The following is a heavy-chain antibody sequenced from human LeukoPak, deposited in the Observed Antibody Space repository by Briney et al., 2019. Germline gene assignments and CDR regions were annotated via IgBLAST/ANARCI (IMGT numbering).Heavy chain of an antibody. J-gene: IGHJ6*02. D-gene: IGHD1-7*01. CDR2: ISYDGSNK. CDR3: AKGKTTLYYYGMDV. Sequence: GRSLRLSCAASGFTFSSYGMHWVRQAPGKGLEWVAVISYDGSNKYYADSVKGRFTISRDNSKNTLYLQMNSLRAEDTAVCYCAKGKTTLYYYGMDVWGQGTTVTVSS. V-gene: IGHV3-30*18. CDR1: GFTFSSYG.